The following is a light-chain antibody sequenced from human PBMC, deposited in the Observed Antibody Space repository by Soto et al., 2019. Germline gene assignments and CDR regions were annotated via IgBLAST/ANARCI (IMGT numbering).Light chain of an antibody. V-gene: IGLV1-47*01. CDR1: SSNIGSNY. Sequence: QLVLTQPPSASGTPGQRVTISCSGSSSNIGSNYVYWYQQLPGTAPQLIIYKNNQRPSGVPDRFSGSKSGTSASLAISGLRSEDEALYYCAAWDDSLSGVVFGGGTKLTVL. CDR2: KNN. CDR3: AAWDDSLSGVV. J-gene: IGLJ3*02.